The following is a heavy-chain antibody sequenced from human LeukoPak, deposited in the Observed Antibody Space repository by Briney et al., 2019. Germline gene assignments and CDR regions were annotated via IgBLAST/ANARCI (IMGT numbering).Heavy chain of an antibody. CDR3: ARASGPFDY. CDR1: GFTFSNYG. CDR2: IWPDGSNK. J-gene: IGHJ4*02. D-gene: IGHD1-26*01. Sequence: RSGGSLRLSCTASGFTFSNYGMNWVRQAPGKGLEWVAVIWPDGSNKYYADSVKGRFTISRDNSKNTLYLQMNSLRAEDTAVYYCARASGPFDYWGQGTLVTVSS. V-gene: IGHV3-33*01.